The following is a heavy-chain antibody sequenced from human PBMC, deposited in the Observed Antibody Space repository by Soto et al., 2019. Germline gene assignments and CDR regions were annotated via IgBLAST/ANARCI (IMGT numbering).Heavy chain of an antibody. V-gene: IGHV3-7*01. D-gene: IGHD6-19*01. CDR3: ATYSSGWHFDY. Sequence: GGSLRLSCAASGSTFSNYWMSWVRQAPGKGLEWVANIKQDGSENYYVDSVKGRFTISRDNAKNSLYLQMNSLRAEDTAVYYCATYSSGWHFDYWGQGTLVTVSS. CDR1: GSTFSNYW. J-gene: IGHJ4*02. CDR2: IKQDGSEN.